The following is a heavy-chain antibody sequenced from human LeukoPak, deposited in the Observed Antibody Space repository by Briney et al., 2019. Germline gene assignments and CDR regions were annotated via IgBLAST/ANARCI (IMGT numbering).Heavy chain of an antibody. CDR1: GYTFTSYG. Sequence: VASVKVSCKASGYTFTSYGISWVRQAPGQGLEWMGWISAYNGNTNYTQKLQGRVTMTTDTSTSTAYMELRSLRSDDTAVYYCASNRPPYSSSWSEAFDIWGQGTMVTVSS. J-gene: IGHJ3*02. V-gene: IGHV1-18*01. D-gene: IGHD6-13*01. CDR2: ISAYNGNT. CDR3: ASNRPPYSSSWSEAFDI.